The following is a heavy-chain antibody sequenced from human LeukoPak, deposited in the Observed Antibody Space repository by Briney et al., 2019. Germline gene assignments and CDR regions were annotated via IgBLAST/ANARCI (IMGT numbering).Heavy chain of an antibody. CDR2: IYHSGSA. V-gene: IGHV4-30-2*01. J-gene: IGHJ4*02. Sequence: SQTLSLTCAVSDGSMSSDAWTWIRQPPGMALEWIGCIYHSGSAYYNPSLKSRVTISLDRSKNQFSLKLSSMTAADTAFYYCARSYGPYQIDSWGQGTLVTVSS. CDR3: ARSYGPYQIDS. D-gene: IGHD2-2*01. CDR1: DGSMSSDA.